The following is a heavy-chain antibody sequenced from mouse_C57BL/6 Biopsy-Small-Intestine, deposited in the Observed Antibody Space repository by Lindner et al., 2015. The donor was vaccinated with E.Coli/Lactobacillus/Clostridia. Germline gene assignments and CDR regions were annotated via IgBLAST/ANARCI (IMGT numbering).Heavy chain of an antibody. CDR3: ARGATIMAALAFDV. CDR2: INPTEGST. CDR1: GYTFTSFN. Sequence: SVKVSCKASGYTFTSFNMHWVRQSPGRGPEWLGLINPTEGSTVYAQEFQGRVSMTRDMSASTLFLELNSLRSEDAAVYYCARGATIMAALAFDVWGQGTLVTVS. J-gene: IGHJ3*01. D-gene: IGHD2-3*01. V-gene: IGHV1-64*01.